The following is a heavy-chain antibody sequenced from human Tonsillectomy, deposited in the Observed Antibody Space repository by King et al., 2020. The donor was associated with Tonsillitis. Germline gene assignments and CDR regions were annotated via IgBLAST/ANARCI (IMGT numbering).Heavy chain of an antibody. Sequence: EVQLVESGGGLVQPGGSLRLSCAASGFTFSSYAMSWVRQAPGKGLEWVSAISGSGGSTYYADSVKGRFTISRDNSKNTLYLQMNSLRAEDTAVYYCAKEGGYYGSGSYCFDYWGQGTLVTVSS. J-gene: IGHJ4*02. V-gene: IGHV3-23*04. CDR2: ISGSGGST. CDR3: AKEGGYYGSGSYCFDY. CDR1: GFTFSSYA. D-gene: IGHD3-10*01.